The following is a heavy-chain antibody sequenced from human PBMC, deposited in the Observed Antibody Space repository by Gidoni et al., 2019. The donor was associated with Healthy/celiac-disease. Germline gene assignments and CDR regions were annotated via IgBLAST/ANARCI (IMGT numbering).Heavy chain of an antibody. Sequence: QVQLVQSGAEVKKPGASVKVSCTASGYTFTGYYMHWLRQAPGQGLEWMGWINPNSGGTNYAQKFQGWVTMTRDTSISTAYMELSRLRSDDTAVYYCARGWRVVAATALNWFDPWGQGTLVTVSS. J-gene: IGHJ5*02. CDR2: INPNSGGT. D-gene: IGHD2-15*01. V-gene: IGHV1-2*04. CDR1: GYTFTGYY. CDR3: ARGWRVVAATALNWFDP.